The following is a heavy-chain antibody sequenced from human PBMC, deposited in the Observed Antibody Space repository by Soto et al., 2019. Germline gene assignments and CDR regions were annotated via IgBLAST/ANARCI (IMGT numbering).Heavy chain of an antibody. CDR1: GFTFSNHA. Sequence: ESGGALVQPGGSLRLSCAASGFTFSNHAMNWVRQAPGKGLEWLSAISGNANDIYYADSVKGRFTISRDSSTNTVFLQMNSLRAEDTALYYCAKKRSGSWSMGCFDSWGQGTLVTVSS. V-gene: IGHV3-23*01. CDR3: AKKRSGSWSMGCFDS. D-gene: IGHD3-16*01. CDR2: ISGNANDI. J-gene: IGHJ4*02.